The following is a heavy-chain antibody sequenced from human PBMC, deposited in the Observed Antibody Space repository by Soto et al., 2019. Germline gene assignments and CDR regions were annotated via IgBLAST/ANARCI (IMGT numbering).Heavy chain of an antibody. Sequence: SVKVSCKASGGTLSSFINYPINWVRQAPGQGLEWMEGIVPNVGTVNYAQKFQGRATVTADKSTGTAYMELSSLRSEDTALYYCARRDTSGFLRYFDNWGQGTLVTVSS. D-gene: IGHD3-3*01. J-gene: IGHJ4*03. CDR3: ARRDTSGFLRYFDN. CDR2: IVPNVGTV. V-gene: IGHV1-69*06. CDR1: GGTLSSFINYP.